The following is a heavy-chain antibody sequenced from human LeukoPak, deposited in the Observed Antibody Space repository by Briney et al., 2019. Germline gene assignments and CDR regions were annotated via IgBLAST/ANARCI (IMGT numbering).Heavy chain of an antibody. V-gene: IGHV3-48*03. CDR2: ISSSGSTT. Sequence: GGSLRLSCAASGFTFSSYEMNWVRQAPGKGLEWVSYISSSGSTTYYADSVKGRFTISRDNAKNSLYLQMNSLRAEDTAVYYCARGLVVVVTALDYWGQGTLVTVSS. CDR1: GFTFSSYE. CDR3: ARGLVVVVTALDY. D-gene: IGHD2-21*02. J-gene: IGHJ4*02.